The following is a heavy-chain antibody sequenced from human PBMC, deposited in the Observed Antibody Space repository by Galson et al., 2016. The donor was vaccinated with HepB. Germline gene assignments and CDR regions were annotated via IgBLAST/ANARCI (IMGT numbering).Heavy chain of an antibody. Sequence: SETLSLTCAVSGGSVTSGYWWSWVRQPPGKGLEWIGEIFHSGRTNYSPSLKSRVTIAVDKSKDQFSLRLTSVTAADTAVYYCARTGYWGQGTLVTGSS. V-gene: IGHV4-4*02. D-gene: IGHD1-14*01. J-gene: IGHJ4*02. CDR1: GGSVTSGYW. CDR3: ARTGY. CDR2: IFHSGRT.